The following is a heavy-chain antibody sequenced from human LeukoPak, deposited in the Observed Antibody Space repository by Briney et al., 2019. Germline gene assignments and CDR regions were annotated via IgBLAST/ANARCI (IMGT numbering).Heavy chain of an antibody. V-gene: IGHV3-48*03. CDR3: AKEPSTSSRLYYYMDA. Sequence: GGSLRLSCAASGFTFRNHEMSWVRQTPGKGLEWVSDISGSGNIKNYADSVKGRFTISRDNAKNSLFLQMNSLRAEDTADYYCAKEPSTSSRLYYYMDAWGKGTSVTVSS. CDR1: GFTFRNHE. J-gene: IGHJ6*03. D-gene: IGHD6-6*01. CDR2: ISGSGNIK.